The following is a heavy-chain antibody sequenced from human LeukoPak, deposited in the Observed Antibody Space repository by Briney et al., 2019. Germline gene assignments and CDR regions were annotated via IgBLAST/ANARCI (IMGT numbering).Heavy chain of an antibody. V-gene: IGHV4-39*01. J-gene: IGHJ4*02. Sequence: SETLSLTCSVSDDSITMYHWTWIRQPPGKGLEWIGSIYYSGNTYYNASLKSQVSISIDTSKNQFSLRLTSVTAADTAVYYCARQTGSGLFILPGGQGTLVTVSS. D-gene: IGHD3/OR15-3a*01. CDR1: DDSITMYH. CDR2: IYYSGNT. CDR3: ARQTGSGLFILP.